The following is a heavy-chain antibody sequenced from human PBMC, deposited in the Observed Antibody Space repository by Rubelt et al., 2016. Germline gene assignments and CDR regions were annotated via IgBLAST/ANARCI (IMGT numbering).Heavy chain of an antibody. CDR3: ARDHSNTYYYYYMDV. D-gene: IGHD6-13*01. CDR1: GFTFSHYY. CDR2: ISNSGSDK. Sequence: QVRLVESGGDLVKPGGSLSLSCAASGFTFSHYYMSWIRQAPGKGLEWVSYISNSGSDKYYADSVKGRFTISRDNAKGSLFMQMNSLRADDTAVYYCARDHSNTYYYYYMDVWGRGTTVTVSS. J-gene: IGHJ6*03. V-gene: IGHV3-11*01.